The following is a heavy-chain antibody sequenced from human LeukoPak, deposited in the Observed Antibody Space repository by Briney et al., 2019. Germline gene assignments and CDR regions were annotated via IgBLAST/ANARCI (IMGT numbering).Heavy chain of an antibody. D-gene: IGHD2-2*01. V-gene: IGHV3-23*01. Sequence: GGSLRLSCAASGFTVSSNYMSWVRQAPGKGLEWVSAISGSGGSTYYADSVKGRFTISRDNSKNTLYLQMNSLRAEDTAVYYCAKSGVPALGVYFDYWGQGTLVTVSS. CDR3: AKSGVPALGVYFDY. CDR2: ISGSGGST. J-gene: IGHJ4*02. CDR1: GFTVSSNY.